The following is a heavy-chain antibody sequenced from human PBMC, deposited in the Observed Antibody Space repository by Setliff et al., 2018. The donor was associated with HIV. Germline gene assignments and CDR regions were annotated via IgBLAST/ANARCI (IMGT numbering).Heavy chain of an antibody. V-gene: IGHV3-15*01. CDR1: GLTFSNAW. Sequence: GSLRLSCAASGLTFSNAWMNWVRQAPGKGLEWVGRIKSKTDGGTTDYAAPVKGRFTISRDDSKSIAYLQMNSLKTEDTAVYYCTPTDYGGSDYWGQGTLVTVSS. J-gene: IGHJ4*02. CDR2: IKSKTDGGTT. CDR3: TPTDYGGSDY. D-gene: IGHD3-10*01.